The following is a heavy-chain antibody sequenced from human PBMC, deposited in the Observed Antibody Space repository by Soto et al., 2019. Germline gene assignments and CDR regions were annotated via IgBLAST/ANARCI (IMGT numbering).Heavy chain of an antibody. D-gene: IGHD2-15*01. J-gene: IGHJ6*02. CDR1: NFVDRA. Sequence: NFVDRAFHWVRQTPGKGLEWVSGISWNSGSIGYADSVKGRFTISRDNAKNSLYLQMNSLRAEDTALYYCANDICPVRARGSGMDAWGQ. CDR3: ANDICPVRARGSGMDA. CDR2: ISWNSGSI. V-gene: IGHV3-9*01.